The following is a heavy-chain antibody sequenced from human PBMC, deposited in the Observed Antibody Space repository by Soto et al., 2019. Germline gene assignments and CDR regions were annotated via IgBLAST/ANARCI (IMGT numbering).Heavy chain of an antibody. CDR1: GFTFGDYY. V-gene: IGHV3-11*01. CDR3: ARAAAVSPAACY. CDR2: ISSSGRST. Sequence: QVQLVESGGGLVKPGGSLRLSCAASGFTFGDYYMSWLRQAPGKGLEWVSYISSSGRSTYYVDSVSGRFTISRDNAKNALYLQRDTLGAAGTAVYYCARAAAVSPAACYWGQGTLVTVSA. J-gene: IGHJ4*02. D-gene: IGHD6-25*01.